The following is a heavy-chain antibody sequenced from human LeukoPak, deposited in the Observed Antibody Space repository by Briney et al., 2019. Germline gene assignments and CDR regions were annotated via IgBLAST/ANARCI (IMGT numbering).Heavy chain of an antibody. D-gene: IGHD3-22*01. J-gene: IGHJ4*02. CDR1: GYTFASYG. CDR3: ARENYHDTSGYQLGH. CDR2: IGAYNGNT. V-gene: IGHV1-18*01. Sequence: ASVKVSCKASGYTFASYGINWVRQAPGQGLEWMGCIGAYNGNTNYAHKVQGRVTMTTDTSTSTAYMELRSLRADDTALYYCARENYHDTSGYQLGHWGQGTLVTVSS.